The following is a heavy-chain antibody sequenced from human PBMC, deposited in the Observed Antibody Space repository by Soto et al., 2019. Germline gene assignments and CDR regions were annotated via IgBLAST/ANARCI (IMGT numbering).Heavy chain of an antibody. Sequence: QVQLQQWGAGLIKPSETLSLSSAVNGGSLSGYYWSWIRQPPGKGLEWIGEIKDGGRTNYSPSLKSRATISSDTSNNQFSLRLYSVTVADTGVYYCARGQEGVVATHWDQGTLVTVSS. CDR1: GGSLSGYY. CDR2: IKDGGRT. J-gene: IGHJ4*02. CDR3: ARGQEGVVATH. V-gene: IGHV4-34*01. D-gene: IGHD5-12*01.